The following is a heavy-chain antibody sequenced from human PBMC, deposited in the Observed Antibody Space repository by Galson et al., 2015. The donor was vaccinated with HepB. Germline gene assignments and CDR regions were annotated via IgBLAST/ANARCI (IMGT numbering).Heavy chain of an antibody. CDR2: ISAYNGNT. D-gene: IGHD6-13*01. V-gene: IGHV1-18*01. CDR1: GYTFTSYG. Sequence: SVKVSCKASGYTFTSYGISWVRQAPGQGLEWMGWISAYNGNTNYAQKLQGRVTMTTDTSTSTAYMELRSLRSDDTAVYYCARDQGEDGIAAANYYYMDVWGKGTTVTVSS. J-gene: IGHJ6*03. CDR3: ARDQGEDGIAAANYYYMDV.